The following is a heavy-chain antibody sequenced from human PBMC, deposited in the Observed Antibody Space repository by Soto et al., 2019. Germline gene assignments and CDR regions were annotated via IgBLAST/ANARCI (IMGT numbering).Heavy chain of an antibody. CDR3: ARQGVVVPAAMRVGVSGYDYYYMDV. CDR2: IYSGDSDT. D-gene: IGHD2-2*01. J-gene: IGHJ6*03. CDR1: GYSFTSYW. V-gene: IGHV5-51*01. Sequence: GGSLKISCKGSGYSFTSYWIGWVRQMPGKGLEWMGIIYSGDSDTRYRPSFQGQVTISADKSISTAYLNWSSLKGSDTAMYFCARQGVVVPAAMRVGVSGYDYYYMDVWGQGTTVTVSS.